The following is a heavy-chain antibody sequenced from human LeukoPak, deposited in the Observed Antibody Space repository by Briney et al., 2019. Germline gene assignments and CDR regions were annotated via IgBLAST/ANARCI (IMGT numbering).Heavy chain of an antibody. D-gene: IGHD3-22*01. CDR2: IVTKTDGGTS. Sequence: KPGGSLRLPCAASGFTFTNAYMTWVRQAPGKGLEWVGRIVTKTDGGTSDYAAPVKGRFTISRDDSENTLYLQMNNLKSEDSAVYYCTTFHYHDTGGPLRSASQHDYWGQGTLVTVSS. J-gene: IGHJ4*02. CDR1: GFTFTNAY. CDR3: TTFHYHDTGGPLRSASQHDY. V-gene: IGHV3-15*04.